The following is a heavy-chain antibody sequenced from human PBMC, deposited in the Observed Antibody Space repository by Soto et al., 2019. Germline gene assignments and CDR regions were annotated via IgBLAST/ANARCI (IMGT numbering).Heavy chain of an antibody. D-gene: IGHD3-3*01. CDR2: INHSGST. Sequence: PSETLSLTCPVYGWSFSGYYWSWIRQPPGKGLEWIGEINHSGSTNYNPSLKSRVTISVDTSKNQFSLKLSSVTAADTAVYYCARKSRGYYDFWSGYLHNWFDPWGQGTLVTVSS. CDR3: ARKSRGYYDFWSGYLHNWFDP. J-gene: IGHJ5*02. CDR1: GWSFSGYY. V-gene: IGHV4-34*01.